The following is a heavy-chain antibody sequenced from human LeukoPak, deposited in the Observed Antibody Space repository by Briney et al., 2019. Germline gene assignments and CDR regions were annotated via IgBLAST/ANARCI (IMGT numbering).Heavy chain of an antibody. V-gene: IGHV4-31*03. CDR1: GGSISSGDYY. D-gene: IGHD2-2*02. J-gene: IGHJ3*02. CDR3: ARLYTTFRAFDI. CDR2: IYYSGSA. Sequence: SETLSLTCTVSGGSISSGDYYWSWIRQHPGKGLEWIGYIYYSGSAYHNPSLKSRVTISVDTSKNQFSLKLSSVTAADTAVYYCARLYTTFRAFDIWGQGTMVTVSS.